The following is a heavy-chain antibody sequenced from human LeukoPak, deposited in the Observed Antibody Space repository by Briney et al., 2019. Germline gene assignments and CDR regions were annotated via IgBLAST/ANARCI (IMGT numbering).Heavy chain of an antibody. Sequence: GGSLRLSCAASGFTVSSNYMSWVRQAPGKGLEWVSVIYSGGSTYYADSVKGRFTISRDNSKNTLYLQMNSLRAEDTAVYYCARDLIYDSSGYRDYWGQGTLVTVSS. J-gene: IGHJ4*02. CDR1: GFTVSSNY. CDR2: IYSGGST. V-gene: IGHV3-53*01. D-gene: IGHD3-22*01. CDR3: ARDLIYDSSGYRDY.